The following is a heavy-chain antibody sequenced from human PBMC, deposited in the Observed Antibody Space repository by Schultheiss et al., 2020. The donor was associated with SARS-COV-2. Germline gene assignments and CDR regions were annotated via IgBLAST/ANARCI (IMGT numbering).Heavy chain of an antibody. D-gene: IGHD1-1*01. J-gene: IGHJ6*02. CDR3: ARVGLEVEPQDNYYHGMDV. CDR2: ISGSSTYI. V-gene: IGHV3-21*01. CDR1: GFTFGGYW. Sequence: SCAASGFTFGGYWMSWVRQAPGKGLEWVSSISGSSTYIYYADSVKGRFTISRDNAKTSLYLQMNSLRAEDTAVYYCARVGLEVEPQDNYYHGMDVWGQGTTVTVSS.